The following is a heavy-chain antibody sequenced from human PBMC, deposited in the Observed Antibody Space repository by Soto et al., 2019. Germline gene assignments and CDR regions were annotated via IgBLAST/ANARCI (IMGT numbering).Heavy chain of an antibody. V-gene: IGHV3-43*01. D-gene: IGHD3-10*01. CDR3: ASGRGNYFYYMHV. Sequence: GGSLRLSCAASGFTFDDYTMHWVRQAPGKDLEWVSVISWDGGSTYYADSVKGRFTISRDNSKNTLYLQMDSLRAEDTAMYYCASGRGNYFYYMHVWGKGPPVTVPS. CDR1: GFTFDDYT. CDR2: ISWDGGST. J-gene: IGHJ6*03.